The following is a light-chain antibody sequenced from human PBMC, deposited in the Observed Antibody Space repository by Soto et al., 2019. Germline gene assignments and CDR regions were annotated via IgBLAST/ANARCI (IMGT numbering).Light chain of an antibody. V-gene: IGKV1-39*01. J-gene: IGKJ1*01. CDR1: QTSATF. CDR2: EAT. Sequence: DIQMTQIPSSLSASVGDRVTVTCRTSQTSATFINWYQQKPGAAPRLLIYEATNLQSGVPSRFSGSGSGTDFTLTISSLQPEDFATYSCQQSYNSPQTFGRGTKVDIK. CDR3: QQSYNSPQT.